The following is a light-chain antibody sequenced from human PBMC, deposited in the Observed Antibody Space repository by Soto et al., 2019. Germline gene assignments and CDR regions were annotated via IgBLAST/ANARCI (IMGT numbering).Light chain of an antibody. CDR1: TGAVTSSHY. Sequence: QAVVTQEPSLTVSPGGTVTLTCGSSTGAVTSSHYPYWFQQKPGQAPRTLIYDAYNNYSWTPARFSGSLLGGQATLTLSGAQPEDEGDYYCSLSDTTTRIFGGGTKVTVL. V-gene: IGLV7-46*01. CDR3: SLSDTTTRI. J-gene: IGLJ2*01. CDR2: DAY.